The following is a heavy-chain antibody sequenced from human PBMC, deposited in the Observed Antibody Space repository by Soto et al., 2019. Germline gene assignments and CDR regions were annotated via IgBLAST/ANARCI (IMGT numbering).Heavy chain of an antibody. D-gene: IGHD2-2*01. CDR2: ISGRADTT. J-gene: IGHJ4*02. CDR1: GFTFSRYT. CDR3: AKDPGVVVVPAAMAPDY. Sequence: GSLRLSCAASGFTFSRYTMTWVRQAPGKGLEWVSVISGRADTTHYADSVKGRFTISRDNSKNTLYLQMNSLRAEDTAVYYCAKDPGVVVVPAAMAPDYWGQGTLVTVSS. V-gene: IGHV3-23*01.